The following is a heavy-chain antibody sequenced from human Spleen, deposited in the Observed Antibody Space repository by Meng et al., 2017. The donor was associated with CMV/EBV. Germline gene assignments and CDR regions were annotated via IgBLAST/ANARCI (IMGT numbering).Heavy chain of an antibody. CDR3: ARDIEYCSGTGCYEDCFDP. Sequence: ASVKVSCKASGYTFTSYGISWVRQAPGQGLEWMGWISAYNGNTNYAQKLQGRVTMTTDTSTSTAYMELRSLRSDDTAVYYCARDIEYCSGTGCYEDCFDPWGQGTLVTVSS. V-gene: IGHV1-18*01. D-gene: IGHD2-2*01. CDR2: ISAYNGNT. J-gene: IGHJ5*02. CDR1: GYTFTSYG.